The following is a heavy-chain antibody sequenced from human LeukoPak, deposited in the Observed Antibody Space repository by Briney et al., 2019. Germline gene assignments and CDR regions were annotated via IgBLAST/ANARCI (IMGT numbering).Heavy chain of an antibody. CDR2: IYSGGGT. CDR3: ASDREEEQWQGSFES. D-gene: IGHD6-19*01. CDR1: GFTVSSNY. J-gene: IGHJ4*02. V-gene: IGHV3-53*05. Sequence: GGSLRLSCAASGFTVSSNYMSWVRQAPGEGLEWVSLIYSGGGTYYSDSVKGRFTISRDNSKNTLYPHMNSLRAEDTAVYYCASDREEEQWQGSFESWGQGTLVTVSS.